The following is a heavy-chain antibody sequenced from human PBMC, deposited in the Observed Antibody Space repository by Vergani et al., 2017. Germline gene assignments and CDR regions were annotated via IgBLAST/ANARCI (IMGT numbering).Heavy chain of an antibody. J-gene: IGHJ4*02. CDR1: GGSISSSSYY. CDR2: IFYSGRT. Sequence: QLQLQESGPGLVKPSETLSLTCTVSGGSISSSSYYWGVIRQPPGKGLEWIGSIFYSGRTYYNPSLKSRITISVDTSKNQFSLKLSSVTAADTAVYYCQASTSCPVGYWGQGTLVTVSS. V-gene: IGHV4-39*01. CDR3: QASTSCPVGY. D-gene: IGHD2-2*01.